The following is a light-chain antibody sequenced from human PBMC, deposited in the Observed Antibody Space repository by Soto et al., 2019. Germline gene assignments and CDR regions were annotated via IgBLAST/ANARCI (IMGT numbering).Light chain of an antibody. V-gene: IGLV2-11*01. Sequence: QSVLTQPRSVSGSPGQSVTISCTGTSSDVGAYDYVSWYQQHPGKAPKLVIFDVSKRPSGVPDRFSGSKSGNTASLTISGLQGEDEADYYCCSYAGSYILIFGGGTKLTVL. CDR1: SSDVGAYDY. CDR3: CSYAGSYILI. CDR2: DVS. J-gene: IGLJ2*01.